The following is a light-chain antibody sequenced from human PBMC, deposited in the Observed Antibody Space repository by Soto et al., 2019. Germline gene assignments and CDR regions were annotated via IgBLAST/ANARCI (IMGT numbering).Light chain of an antibody. V-gene: IGLV2-8*01. CDR1: SSDVGGYNY. CDR2: EVS. CDR3: SSYAGSNLWV. J-gene: IGLJ3*02. Sequence: QSVLTQPPSASGSPGQSVTISCTGTSSDVGGYNYVSWYQQHPGKAPKLMIYEVSKRPSGVPDRFSGSKSGTTASLTVSGLQAEDEADYYCSSYAGSNLWVFGGGTQLTVL.